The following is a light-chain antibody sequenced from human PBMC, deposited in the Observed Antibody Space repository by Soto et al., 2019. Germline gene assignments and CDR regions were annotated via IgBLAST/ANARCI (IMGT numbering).Light chain of an antibody. CDR1: RSNIGANY. Sequence: QSVLSQPPSASGSPGQSVSISCSGSRSNIGANYVFCYQQLPGAAPKVVIYKTNQRPSGVPDRFYASKSGTSASLAISGLRSEDEGDYYCSTWDDSLSAVVFAGGTQLTVL. J-gene: IGLJ2*01. CDR3: STWDDSLSAVV. CDR2: KTN. V-gene: IGLV1-47*01.